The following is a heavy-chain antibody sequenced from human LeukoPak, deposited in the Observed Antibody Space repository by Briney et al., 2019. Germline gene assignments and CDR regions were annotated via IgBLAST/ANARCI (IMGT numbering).Heavy chain of an antibody. J-gene: IGHJ4*02. D-gene: IGHD1-7*01. Sequence: PGGSLRLSCAASGFTFADYAMHWVRQGPGKCLEWVSLISGDGGNTYYADSVKGRFTISRDNSKNSLYLQMNSLRTEDTAFYYCAKASPRGWYLWNYYFDNWGQGTLVTVSS. V-gene: IGHV3-43*02. CDR1: GFTFADYA. CDR3: AKASPRGWYLWNYYFDN. CDR2: ISGDGGNT.